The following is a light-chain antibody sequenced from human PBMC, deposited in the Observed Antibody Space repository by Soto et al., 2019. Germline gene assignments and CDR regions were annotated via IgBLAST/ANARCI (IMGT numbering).Light chain of an antibody. CDR3: AAWEDSLNGWV. V-gene: IGLV1-44*01. CDR2: TNN. Sequence: QSVLTQPPSASGTPGQRVTISCSGSGSNIGSNTVNWYQQLPGTAPKLLIYTNNQLPSGVHYRYSGSKSGTSASLAISGLQAEDEADYYCAAWEDSLNGWVFGGGTKLTVL. J-gene: IGLJ3*02. CDR1: GSNIGSNT.